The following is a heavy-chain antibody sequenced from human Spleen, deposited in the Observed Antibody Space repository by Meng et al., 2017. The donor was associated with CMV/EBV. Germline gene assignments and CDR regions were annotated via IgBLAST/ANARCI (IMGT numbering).Heavy chain of an antibody. Sequence: ASVKVSCKASGYTFTSYNISWVRQAPGQGLEWMGWISAYSGNTNYAQKLQGRVTMTTDTSTSTAYMEMRSLTSDDTAVYYCARTGSGSYSIGGVSAFDIWGQGTMVTVSS. CDR3: ARTGSGSYSIGGVSAFDI. CDR1: GYTFTSYN. CDR2: ISAYSGNT. J-gene: IGHJ3*02. V-gene: IGHV1-18*01. D-gene: IGHD1-26*01.